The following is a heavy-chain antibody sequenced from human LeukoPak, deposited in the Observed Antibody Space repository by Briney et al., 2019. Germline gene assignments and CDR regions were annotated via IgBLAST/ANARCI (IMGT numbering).Heavy chain of an antibody. CDR1: GYTFTGYY. Sequence: ASVKVSCKASGYTFTGYYMHWVRQAPGQGLEWMGRINPNSGGTNYAQKFQGRVTITRDTAISTAYMELSRLRSDDTAVYYCARALGVGATLDYWGQGTLVTVSS. J-gene: IGHJ4*02. CDR3: ARALGVGATLDY. V-gene: IGHV1-2*06. D-gene: IGHD1-26*01. CDR2: INPNSGGT.